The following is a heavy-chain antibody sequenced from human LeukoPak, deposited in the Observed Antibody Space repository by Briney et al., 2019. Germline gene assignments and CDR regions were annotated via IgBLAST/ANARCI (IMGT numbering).Heavy chain of an antibody. V-gene: IGHV3-23*01. Sequence: RSGGSLRLSCAASGFTFSNYAMGWVRQAPGKGLEWVSATSDSGGNSYYGDSVKGRFTISRDNSKNTLYLQMNSLRAEDTAVFYCVKVNYFESSGSPDLYFDYWGQGTLATVSS. CDR1: GFTFSNYA. D-gene: IGHD3-22*01. J-gene: IGHJ4*02. CDR3: VKVNYFESSGSPDLYFDY. CDR2: TSDSGGNS.